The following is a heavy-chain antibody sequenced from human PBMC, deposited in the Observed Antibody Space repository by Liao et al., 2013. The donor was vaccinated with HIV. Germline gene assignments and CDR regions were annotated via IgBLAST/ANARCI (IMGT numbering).Heavy chain of an antibody. Sequence: QVQLQESGPGLVKSSETLSLTCTISRGSITSYYWSWIRQPPGKGLEWIGRIYTSGSTNYNPSLKSRVTMSVDTSKNQFSLKLSSVTAADTAVYYCARDRGYYDSSGYYQSWFDPWGQGTLVTVSS. CDR2: IYTSGST. CDR3: ARDRGYYDSSGYYQSWFDP. CDR1: RGSITSYY. D-gene: IGHD3-22*01. J-gene: IGHJ5*02. V-gene: IGHV4-4*07.